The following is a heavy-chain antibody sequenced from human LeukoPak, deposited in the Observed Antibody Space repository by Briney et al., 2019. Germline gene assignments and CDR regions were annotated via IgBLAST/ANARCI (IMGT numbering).Heavy chain of an antibody. CDR2: IHYSGST. J-gene: IGHJ2*01. CDR1: GDSITTSSYY. CDR3: ARQEYSSGERELWYFDL. Sequence: SETLSLTCTVSGDSITTSSYYWGWIRQPPGKGLEWIGNIHYSGSTYYNPSLESRVTISVDTSKNQFSLKLSSVTAADTAVYYCARQEYSSGERELWYFDLWGRGTLVTVFS. V-gene: IGHV4-39*01. D-gene: IGHD6-19*01.